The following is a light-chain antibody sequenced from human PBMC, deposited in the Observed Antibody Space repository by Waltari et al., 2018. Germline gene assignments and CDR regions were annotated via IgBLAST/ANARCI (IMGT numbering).Light chain of an antibody. CDR2: WAS. Sequence: DIVMTQTPDSLALSLCERATINCRSNQSVLYSPTSKNHLAWYQQKPGQSPKLLIYWASTRESGVPDRFSGSGSETDFTLTISSLQAEDVAVYYCHQYYSIPPTFGGGTEVEIK. J-gene: IGKJ4*01. V-gene: IGKV4-1*01. CDR1: QSVLYSPTSKNH. CDR3: HQYYSIPPT.